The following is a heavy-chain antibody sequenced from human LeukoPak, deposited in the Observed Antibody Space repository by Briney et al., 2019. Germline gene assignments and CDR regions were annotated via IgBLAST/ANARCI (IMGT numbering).Heavy chain of an antibody. V-gene: IGHV3-48*03. D-gene: IGHD3-10*01. Sequence: GGSLRLSCAASGFTFSSYEMNWVRQAPGKGLEWVSYISSSGSTIYYADSVKGRFTISRDNAKNSLYLQMNSPRAEDTAVYYCAKDKGTMVRGNYYYMDVWGKGTTVTISS. CDR1: GFTFSSYE. J-gene: IGHJ6*03. CDR3: AKDKGTMVRGNYYYMDV. CDR2: ISSSGSTI.